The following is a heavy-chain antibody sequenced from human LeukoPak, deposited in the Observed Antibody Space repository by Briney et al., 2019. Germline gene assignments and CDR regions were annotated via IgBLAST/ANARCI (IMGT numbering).Heavy chain of an antibody. J-gene: IGHJ4*02. CDR3: ARGLSLI. V-gene: IGHV1-8*01. CDR2: MNPNSGNT. D-gene: IGHD2/OR15-2a*01. Sequence: GASVTVSFKASGYTFTIYDINWVRQAPGQGFEWMGWMNPNSGNTGYAQKFQGRVTMTRNTSISTAYMELSSLRSEDTAVYYCARGLSLIWGQGTLVTVSS. CDR1: GYTFTIYD.